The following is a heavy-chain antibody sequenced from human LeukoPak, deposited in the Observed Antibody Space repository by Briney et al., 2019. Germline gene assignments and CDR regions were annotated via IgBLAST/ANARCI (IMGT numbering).Heavy chain of an antibody. Sequence: SETLSLTCTVSGGSISSSSYYWGWIRQPPGKGQEWIGSIYYSGSTYYNPSLKSRVTISVDTSKNQFSLKLSSVTAADTAVYYCARDYYDSSGYWGQGTLVTVSS. V-gene: IGHV4-39*07. CDR1: GGSISSSSYY. CDR3: ARDYYDSSGY. D-gene: IGHD3-22*01. J-gene: IGHJ4*02. CDR2: IYYSGST.